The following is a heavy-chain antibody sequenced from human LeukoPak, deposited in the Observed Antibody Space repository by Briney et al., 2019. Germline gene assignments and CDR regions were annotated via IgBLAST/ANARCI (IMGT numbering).Heavy chain of an antibody. D-gene: IGHD2-8*01. J-gene: IGHJ4*02. CDR2: ISSSGGTI. CDR1: GFTFSSYE. Sequence: PGGSLRLSCAASGFTFSSYEMNWVRQAPGKGLEWVSYISSSGGTIYYADSVKGRFTISRDNAKNLLYLQMNSLRAEDTAVYYCMRDGNVLMGYGDHVPDYWGQGTLVTVSS. V-gene: IGHV3-48*03. CDR3: MRDGNVLMGYGDHVPDY.